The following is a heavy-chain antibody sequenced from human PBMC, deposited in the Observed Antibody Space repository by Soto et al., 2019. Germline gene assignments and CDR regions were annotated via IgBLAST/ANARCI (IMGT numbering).Heavy chain of an antibody. CDR3: ARDLGDDFWSGYLKWFDP. J-gene: IGHJ5*02. D-gene: IGHD3-3*01. CDR1: GYTFTSYY. V-gene: IGHV1-46*01. CDR2: INPSGGST. Sequence: ASVKVSCKASGYTFTSYYMHWVRQAPGQGLEWMGIINPSGGSTSYAQKFQGRVTMTRDTSTSTVYMELSSLRSEDTAVYYCARDLGDDFWSGYLKWFDPWGQGTLVTVSS.